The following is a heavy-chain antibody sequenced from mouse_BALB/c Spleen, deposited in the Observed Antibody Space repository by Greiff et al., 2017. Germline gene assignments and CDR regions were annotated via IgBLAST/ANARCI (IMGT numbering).Heavy chain of an antibody. CDR2: ISDGGSYT. D-gene: IGHD1-2*01. V-gene: IGHV5-4*02. J-gene: IGHJ4*01. Sequence: EVKLMESGGGLVKPGGSLQLSCAASGFTFSDYYMYWVRPTPEKRLEWVATISDGGSYTSYPDSVKGRFTISRDNAKNNLYLQMSSLKSEDTAMYYCARESPRLRDYYAMDYWGQGTSVTVSS. CDR1: GFTFSDYY. CDR3: ARESPRLRDYYAMDY.